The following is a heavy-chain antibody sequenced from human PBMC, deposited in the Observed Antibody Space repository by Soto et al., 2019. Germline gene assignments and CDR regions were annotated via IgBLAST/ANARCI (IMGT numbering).Heavy chain of an antibody. Sequence: GGPLRLSCVVSGFTFSDFGMHRVRQFPGEGPAWVASISKDGLDRYYSESVKGRFTISRDDSKNTVFLQMNSLKVEDTAAYFCASPREGQWLVFDHWGQRTLVTVSS. J-gene: IGHJ4*02. CDR2: ISKDGLDR. CDR3: ASPREGQWLVFDH. CDR1: GFTFSDFG. V-gene: IGHV3-30*19. D-gene: IGHD6-19*01.